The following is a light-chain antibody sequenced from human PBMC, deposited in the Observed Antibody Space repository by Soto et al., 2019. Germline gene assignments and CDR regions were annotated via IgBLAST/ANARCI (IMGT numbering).Light chain of an antibody. CDR3: QQYNDWPLT. Sequence: EIVITQSPVTLSLSPGERATLSCRSIHSVISNLAWYQQKPGQAPWLLIFGASTRATGIPARFSGSGSGTAFNLTISSLQYEDFAVYYCQQYNDWPLTFGGGTKVDIK. CDR1: HSVISN. CDR2: GAS. V-gene: IGKV3D-15*01. J-gene: IGKJ4*01.